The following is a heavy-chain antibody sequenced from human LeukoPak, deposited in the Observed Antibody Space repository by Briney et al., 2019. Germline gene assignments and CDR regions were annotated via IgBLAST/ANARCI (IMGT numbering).Heavy chain of an antibody. CDR1: GFTFSSYE. Sequence: GGSLRLSCAAPGFTFSSYEMNWVRQTPGKRLEWVSCISSSGSTIYYADSVKGRFTISRDNAKNSLYLQMNSLRAEDTAVYYCARHYYGSGSYFDYWGQGTLVSVSS. CDR3: ARHYYGSGSYFDY. CDR2: ISSSGSTI. J-gene: IGHJ4*02. D-gene: IGHD3-10*01. V-gene: IGHV3-48*03.